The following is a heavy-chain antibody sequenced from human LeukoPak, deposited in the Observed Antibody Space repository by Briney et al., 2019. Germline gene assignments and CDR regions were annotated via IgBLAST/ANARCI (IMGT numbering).Heavy chain of an antibody. J-gene: IGHJ4*02. Sequence: TSETLSLTCTVSSSSISGYYWGWIRQPPGKGLEWIGSIYYSGSTYYNPSLKSRVTISVDTSKNQFSLKLSSVTAADTAVYYCARDPSGWHYFDYWGQGTLVTVSS. CDR3: ARDPSGWHYFDY. V-gene: IGHV4-39*07. CDR2: IYYSGST. CDR1: SSSISGYY. D-gene: IGHD6-19*01.